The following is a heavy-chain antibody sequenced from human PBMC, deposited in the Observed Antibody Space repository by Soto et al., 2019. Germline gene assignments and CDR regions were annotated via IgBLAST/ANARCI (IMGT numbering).Heavy chain of an antibody. CDR3: VSLKIGREGLFVA. Sequence: KWSLHCPGKKLEWVSYISETSIAIYYRDSVKGRFTISRDNAKNTLYLQMNSLRDEDTAVYYLVSLKIGREGLFVAWG. V-gene: IGHV3-48*02. CDR2: ISETSIAI. J-gene: IGHJ5*01. D-gene: IGHD2-15*01.